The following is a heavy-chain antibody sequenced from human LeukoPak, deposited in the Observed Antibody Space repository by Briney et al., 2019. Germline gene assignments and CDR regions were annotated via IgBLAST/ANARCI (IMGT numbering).Heavy chain of an antibody. J-gene: IGHJ4*02. D-gene: IGHD2-15*01. CDR3: ARQRYCSGGSCYSLDY. V-gene: IGHV4-39*01. CDR1: GGSISSSSYY. Sequence: SETLSLTCTVSGGSISSSSYYWGWIRQPPGKGLEWIGSIYYSGSTYYNPSLKSRVTISVDTSKNQFSLKLSSVTAADTAVYYCARQRYCSGGSCYSLDYWGQGTLVTVSS. CDR2: IYYSGST.